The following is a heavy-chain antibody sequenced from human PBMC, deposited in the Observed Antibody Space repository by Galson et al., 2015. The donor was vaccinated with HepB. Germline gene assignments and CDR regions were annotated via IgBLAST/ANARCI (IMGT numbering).Heavy chain of an antibody. V-gene: IGHV3-30-3*01. J-gene: IGHJ3*02. CDR3: ARGGYDYVWGSYRPGAFDI. CDR1: GFTISSYA. D-gene: IGHD3-16*02. CDR2: ISYDGSNK. Sequence: SLRLSCAASGFTISSYAMHWVRQAPGKGLEWVAVISYDGSNKYYADSVKGRFTISRDNSKNTLYLQMNSLRAEDAAVYYCARGGYDYVWGSYRPGAFDIWGQGTMVTVSS.